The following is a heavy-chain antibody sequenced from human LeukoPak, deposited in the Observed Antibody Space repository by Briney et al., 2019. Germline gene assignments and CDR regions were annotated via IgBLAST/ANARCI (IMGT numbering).Heavy chain of an antibody. CDR1: GFTFSRYG. J-gene: IGHJ4*02. D-gene: IGHD6-19*01. Sequence: PGGSLRLSCAASGFTFSRYGMHWVRQAPGKGLEWVAVIWYDGSNKYYADSVKGRFTISRDNSKNTLYLQMNSLRAEDTAVYYCARASNMAGIVDYWGQGTLVTVSS. CDR2: IWYDGSNK. V-gene: IGHV3-33*01. CDR3: ARASNMAGIVDY.